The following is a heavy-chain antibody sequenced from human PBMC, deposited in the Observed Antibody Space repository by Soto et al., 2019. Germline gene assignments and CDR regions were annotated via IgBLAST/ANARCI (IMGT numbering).Heavy chain of an antibody. Sequence: QVQLVQSGAEVKKPGSSVKVSCKASGGTFSSYAISWVRQAPGQGLEWMGGFIPIFGTANYAQKFQGRVTITADEYTSTAYMELSSLRSEDTAVYYCASSEIGGATSLLDAFDIWGQGTMVTVSS. V-gene: IGHV1-69*01. D-gene: IGHD1-26*01. CDR2: FIPIFGTA. CDR3: ASSEIGGATSLLDAFDI. CDR1: GGTFSSYA. J-gene: IGHJ3*02.